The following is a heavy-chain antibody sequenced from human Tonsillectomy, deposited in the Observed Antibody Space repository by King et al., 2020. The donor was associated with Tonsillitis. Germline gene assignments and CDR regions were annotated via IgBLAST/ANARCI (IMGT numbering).Heavy chain of an antibody. Sequence: VQLVESGGGLVQPGGSLRLSCAASGFTFTSYALGWVRQAPGKGLEWVSAISGSYSTYYADSVRGRFTISRDNSKNTLYLQMNSLRAEDTAVYYCAKSLIRDLHLPTATAIYFDYWGQGTLVTVSS. J-gene: IGHJ4*02. CDR3: AKSLIRDLHLPTATAIYFDY. CDR1: GFTFTSYA. CDR2: ISGSYST. D-gene: IGHD2-21*01. V-gene: IGHV3-23*04.